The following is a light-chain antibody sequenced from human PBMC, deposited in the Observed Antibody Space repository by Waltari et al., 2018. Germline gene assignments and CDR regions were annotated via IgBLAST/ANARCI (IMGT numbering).Light chain of an antibody. V-gene: IGKV3-15*01. J-gene: IGKJ4*01. Sequence: EIVMTQSPATLSVSPGEGATLSCRASQNVASNLAWYQQKSAQAPRLLIYGASTRATGIPARFRGSGSGTEFALTISSLQSEDSAVYYCQHYNNLPLTFGGGTKVEI. CDR1: QNVASN. CDR3: QHYNNLPLT. CDR2: GAS.